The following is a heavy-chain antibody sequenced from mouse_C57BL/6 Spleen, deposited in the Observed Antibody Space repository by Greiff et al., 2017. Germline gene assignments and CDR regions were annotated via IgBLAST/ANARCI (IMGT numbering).Heavy chain of an antibody. J-gene: IGHJ1*03. D-gene: IGHD1-1*01. CDR2: IYPGSGST. Sequence: QVQLQQPGAELVKPGASVKMSCKASGYTFTSYWITRVKQRPGQGLEWIGDIYPGSGSTNYNEKFKSKATLTVDTSSSTAYMQLSSLTSEDSAVYYCARVYYYGSSWYFDVWGTGTTVTVSS. CDR3: ARVYYYGSSWYFDV. V-gene: IGHV1-55*01. CDR1: GYTFTSYW.